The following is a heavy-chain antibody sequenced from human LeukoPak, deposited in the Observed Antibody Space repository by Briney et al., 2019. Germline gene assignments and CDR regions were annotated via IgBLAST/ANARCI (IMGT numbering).Heavy chain of an antibody. V-gene: IGHV1-2*02. CDR1: GYTFTGYY. D-gene: IGHD4-11*01. J-gene: IGHJ5*02. CDR3: ARDFIGNSDYFSSWFDP. Sequence: ASVKVSCKASGYTFTGYYMHWVRQAPGQGLEWMGWINPNSGGTNYAQKFQGRVTMTRDTSISTAYMELSRLRSDDTAVYYCARDFIGNSDYFSSWFDPWGQGTLVTVSS. CDR2: INPNSGGT.